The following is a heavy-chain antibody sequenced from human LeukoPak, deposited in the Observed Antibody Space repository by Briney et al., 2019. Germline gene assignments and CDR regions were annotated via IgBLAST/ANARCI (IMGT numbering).Heavy chain of an antibody. Sequence: SETLSLTCTVSDYYISSGHYWGWIRQPPGKGLEWIANIHHAGSTYYNPSLKSRVTISVDTSKNQFSLKLSSLTAADTAVYYCARESLSWGITVAGTHLWGQGTLVTVSS. CDR1: DYYISSGHY. J-gene: IGHJ4*02. D-gene: IGHD6-13*01. CDR3: ARESLSWGITVAGTHL. V-gene: IGHV4-38-2*02. CDR2: IHHAGST.